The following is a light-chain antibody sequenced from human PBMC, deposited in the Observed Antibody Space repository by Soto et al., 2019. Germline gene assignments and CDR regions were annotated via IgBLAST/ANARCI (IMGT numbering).Light chain of an antibody. Sequence: DIQMTQSPSSLSASVRDRVTITCRASQSISNYLNWYQQKPGKAPRLLIYAASSLQSGVPSRFSGSGFGTDFTLTISSLQPEDFAIYSCQQSYSTPWTFGQGTKVEIK. J-gene: IGKJ1*01. CDR1: QSISNY. CDR3: QQSYSTPWT. V-gene: IGKV1-39*01. CDR2: AAS.